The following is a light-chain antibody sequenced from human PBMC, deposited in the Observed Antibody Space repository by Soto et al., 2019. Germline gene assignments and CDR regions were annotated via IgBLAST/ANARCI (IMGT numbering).Light chain of an antibody. V-gene: IGLV1-40*01. J-gene: IGLJ2*01. CDR1: TSNIAGNT. CDR3: QSYDSSLSGFV. CDR2: GNT. Sequence: QSVLTQPPSLSGTPGQRVTISCSGSTSNIAGNTVHWYQHLPETAPKLLIYGNTNRPSGVPDRFSGSKSGTSASLAITGLQAEDEADYYCQSYDSSLSGFVFGGGTKVTVL.